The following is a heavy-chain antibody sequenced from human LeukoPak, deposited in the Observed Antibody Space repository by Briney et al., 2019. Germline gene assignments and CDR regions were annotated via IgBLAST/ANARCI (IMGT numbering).Heavy chain of an antibody. CDR1: GFTFSSYA. V-gene: IGHV3-23*01. CDR2: ITASGGST. J-gene: IGHJ4*02. D-gene: IGHD1-1*01. Sequence: PGGSLRPSCAASGFTFSSYAMNWVRQAPGKGLEWVSVITASGGSTNYADSVKGRFTNSRDNSKNTLYLQMNSLRAEDTAVYYCAKEPPGTLESWGQGTLVTVSS. CDR3: AKEPPGTLES.